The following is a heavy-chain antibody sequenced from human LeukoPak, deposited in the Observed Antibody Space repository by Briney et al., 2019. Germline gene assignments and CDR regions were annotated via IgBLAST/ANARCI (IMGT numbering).Heavy chain of an antibody. CDR2: IYWDDDK. D-gene: IGHD1-26*01. Sequence: SGPTLVNPTQTLTLTCTVSGFSLNTSGVGVGWIRQPPGKALEWLALIYWDDDKRFNPSLKSSLTVTKDTSKNQVVLTMTNMDPVDTATYYCAHTHVESRGSYPFDYWGQGILVTVSS. CDR1: GFSLNTSGVG. CDR3: AHTHVESRGSYPFDY. J-gene: IGHJ4*02. V-gene: IGHV2-5*02.